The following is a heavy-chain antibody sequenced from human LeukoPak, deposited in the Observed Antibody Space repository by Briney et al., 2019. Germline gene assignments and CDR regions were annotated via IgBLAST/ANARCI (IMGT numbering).Heavy chain of an antibody. CDR1: GDSVSGGSAG. Sequence: SQTLSLTCAISGDSVSGGSAGWNWIRQSPSRGLEWLGRIYYRSKWYSDYAISVKSRITINPDTSRNQFSLQLNSVTHDDTAVYYCTGGGLVRGSLHWFDHWVQATLVNVSS. CDR3: TGGGLVRGSLHWFDH. CDR2: IYYRSKWYS. J-gene: IGHJ5*02. V-gene: IGHV6-1*01. D-gene: IGHD3-10*01.